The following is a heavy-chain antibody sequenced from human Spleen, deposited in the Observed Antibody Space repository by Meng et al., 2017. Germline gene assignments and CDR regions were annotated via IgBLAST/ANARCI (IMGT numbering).Heavy chain of an antibody. V-gene: IGHV1-69*02. D-gene: IGHD6-25*01. Sequence: SVKVSCKASGGTFGRQTMIWVRQAPGQGLEWMGRIIPIHGVANYTQKFQGRVTITADKSTSTDHMELISLRSEDTAVYYCASLSGPTERPGGYWGQGTLVTVSS. J-gene: IGHJ4*02. CDR1: GGTFGRQT. CDR2: IIPIHGVA. CDR3: ASLSGPTERPGGY.